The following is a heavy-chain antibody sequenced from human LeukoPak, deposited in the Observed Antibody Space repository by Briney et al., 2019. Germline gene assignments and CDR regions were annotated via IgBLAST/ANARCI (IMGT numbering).Heavy chain of an antibody. Sequence: SETLSLTCAAYGGSFSGYYWSWIRQPPGKGLEWIGEINHSGSTNYNPSLKSRVTISVDTSKNQFPLKLSSVTAADTAVYYCAVGSGSTLDYWGQGTLVTVSS. V-gene: IGHV4-34*01. D-gene: IGHD3-10*01. CDR2: INHSGST. CDR3: AVGSGSTLDY. J-gene: IGHJ4*02. CDR1: GGSFSGYY.